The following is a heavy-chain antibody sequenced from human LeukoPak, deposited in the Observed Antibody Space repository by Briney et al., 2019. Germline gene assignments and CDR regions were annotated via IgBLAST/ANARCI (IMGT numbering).Heavy chain of an antibody. Sequence: SGGSLRLSCAASGFTFNSYAMSWVRQAPGKGLEWVSTISGSGVSTYYADSVKGRFTISRDNSRNTLYLQTNSLRAEDTAVYSCAKDLPGFFDYWGQGTLVTVFS. CDR1: GFTFNSYA. J-gene: IGHJ4*02. CDR2: ISGSGVST. CDR3: AKDLPGFFDY. V-gene: IGHV3-23*01.